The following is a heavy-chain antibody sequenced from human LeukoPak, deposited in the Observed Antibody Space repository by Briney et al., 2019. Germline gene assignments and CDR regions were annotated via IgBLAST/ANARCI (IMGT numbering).Heavy chain of an antibody. J-gene: IGHJ4*02. CDR1: GGTFSSYA. CDR3: ARSFKSIVGATGWRFYFDY. D-gene: IGHD1-26*01. CDR2: IIPIFGTA. Sequence: GASVKVSCKASGGTFSSYAISWVRQAPGQGLEWMGGIIPIFGTANYAQKFQGRVTITTDESTSTAYMELSSLRSEDTAVYYCARSFKSIVGATGWRFYFDYWGQGTLVTVSS. V-gene: IGHV1-69*05.